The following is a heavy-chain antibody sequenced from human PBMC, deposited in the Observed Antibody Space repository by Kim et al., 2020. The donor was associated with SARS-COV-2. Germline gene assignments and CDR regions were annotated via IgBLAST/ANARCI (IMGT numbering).Heavy chain of an antibody. CDR3: ARDGGGTAAIPLRWYFDL. J-gene: IGHJ2*01. V-gene: IGHV3-30-3*01. Sequence: GGSLRLSCAASGFTFSSYAMHWVRQAPGKGLEWVAVISYDGSNKYYADSVKGRFTISRDNSKNTLYLQMNSLRAEDTAVYYCARDGGGTAAIPLRWYFDLWGRGTLVTVSA. CDR2: ISYDGSNK. CDR1: GFTFSSYA. D-gene: IGHD2-2*01.